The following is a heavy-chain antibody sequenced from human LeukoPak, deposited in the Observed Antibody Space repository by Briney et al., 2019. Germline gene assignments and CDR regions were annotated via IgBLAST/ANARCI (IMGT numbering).Heavy chain of an antibody. CDR3: ARDLQIVTTDMLGGFFDP. CDR2: INPSGGST. V-gene: IGHV1-46*01. J-gene: IGHJ5*02. CDR1: GYTFTSYY. Sequence: ASVKVSFKVSGYTFTSYYVHWVRQAPGHGLEWMGIINPSGGSTSYAEKFQGRVTMTRDTSTSTVYMELSSLRSEDTAVYYCARDLQIVTTDMLGGFFDPWGQGTLVTVSS. D-gene: IGHD3-10*02.